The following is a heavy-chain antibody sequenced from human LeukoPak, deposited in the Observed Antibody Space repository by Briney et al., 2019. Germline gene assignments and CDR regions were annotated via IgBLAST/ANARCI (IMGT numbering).Heavy chain of an antibody. J-gene: IGHJ6*02. D-gene: IGHD4-11*01. Sequence: GESLKISCKGSGYRFTSYWISWARQMPGKGLEWMGIIYPGDSDTRYSPSFQGQVTISADKSISTAYLQWSSLNCSNTALYYCARGLREYSNIGYYYGMDVWGQGTTVTVSS. CDR2: IYPGDSDT. CDR1: GYRFTSYW. CDR3: ARGLREYSNIGYYYGMDV. V-gene: IGHV5-51*01.